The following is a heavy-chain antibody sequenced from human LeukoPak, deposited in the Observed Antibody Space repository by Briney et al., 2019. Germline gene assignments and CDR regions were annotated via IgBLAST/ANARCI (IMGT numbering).Heavy chain of an antibody. J-gene: IGHJ4*02. D-gene: IGHD2-21*02. Sequence: GASVKVSCKASGYTFTSYGISWVRQAPGQGLEWMGWIGAYNGNTNYAQKLQGRVTMTTDTSTSTAYMELRSLRSDDTAVHYCARDYPYCGGDCYNDYWGQGTLVTVSS. V-gene: IGHV1-18*01. CDR2: IGAYNGNT. CDR1: GYTFTSYG. CDR3: ARDYPYCGGDCYNDY.